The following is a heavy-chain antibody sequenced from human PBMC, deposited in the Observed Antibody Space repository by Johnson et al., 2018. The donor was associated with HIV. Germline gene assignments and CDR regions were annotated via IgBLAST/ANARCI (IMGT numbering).Heavy chain of an antibody. CDR1: GFTFSDYC. CDR3: AKDLRVFDWFNAYDAFDI. J-gene: IGHJ3*02. CDR2: ISSSGDTT. V-gene: IGHV3-11*04. D-gene: IGHD3-9*01. Sequence: VQLVESGGGLVKPGGSLRLSCAASGFTFSDYCMSWIRQAPGKGLEWISYISSSGDTTYYTDSVTGRFTISRDNSKNTLYLQMNSLRADDTAVYYCAKDLRVFDWFNAYDAFDIWGQGTMVTVSS.